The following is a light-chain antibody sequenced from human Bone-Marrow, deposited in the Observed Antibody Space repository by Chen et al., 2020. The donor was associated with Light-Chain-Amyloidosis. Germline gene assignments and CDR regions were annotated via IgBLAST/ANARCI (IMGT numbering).Light chain of an antibody. CDR1: QTLLHKNGKTY. J-gene: IGKJ2*01. V-gene: IGKV2D-29*01. Sequence: DILITQTPLSMSVTPGQPASISCKSSQTLLHKNGKTYLYWYVQKSGQPPHLLMYEVSNRFSGVPLRFSGSGSGTDFTLEISRVEAEDDGIYLCMQSKHLPYTFGPGTRLEIK. CDR2: EVS. CDR3: MQSKHLPYT.